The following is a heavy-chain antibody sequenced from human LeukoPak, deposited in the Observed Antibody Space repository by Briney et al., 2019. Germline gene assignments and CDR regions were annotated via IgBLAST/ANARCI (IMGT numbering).Heavy chain of an antibody. Sequence: SETLSLTCTVYNGSFNGYYWSWIRQPPGKGLEWIGYIYYSGSTNYNPSLKSRVTISVDTSKNQFSLKLSSVTAADTAVYYCAAGYSSGWYELAYWGQGTLVTVSS. V-gene: IGHV4-59*01. J-gene: IGHJ4*02. D-gene: IGHD6-19*01. CDR1: NGSFNGYY. CDR2: IYYSGST. CDR3: AAGYSSGWYELAY.